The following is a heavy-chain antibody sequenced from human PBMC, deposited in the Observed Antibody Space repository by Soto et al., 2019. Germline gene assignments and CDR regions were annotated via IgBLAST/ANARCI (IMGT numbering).Heavy chain of an antibody. D-gene: IGHD1-26*01. V-gene: IGHV1-69*02. CDR3: ARVRKRTVIGSTVYFYMDV. Sequence: QVQLVQSGAEVKQPGSSVKGSCKASGGHHTLSWVRQAPGQGLEWMGRIGSVHQIVNYAQKVQDRLTITADTSTSTSYMELSGLTSEDTAIYFCARVRKRTVIGSTVYFYMDVWGEGTTVTVS. CDR2: IGSVHQIV. J-gene: IGHJ6*03. CDR1: GGHHT.